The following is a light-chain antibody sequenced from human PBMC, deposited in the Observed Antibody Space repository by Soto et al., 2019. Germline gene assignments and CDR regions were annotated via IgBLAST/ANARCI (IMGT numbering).Light chain of an antibody. CDR3: QHRSNWPPLT. V-gene: IGKV3-11*01. CDR1: QSVSSY. J-gene: IGKJ4*01. CDR2: DAS. Sequence: EVVLTQSPATLSLSPGERATLSCSASQSVSSYLAWYQQKPCQAPRLLIYDASNRATCTPARFSGSGSGTDFTLTISSQDPEDFAVYYCQHRSNWPPLTFGGGTKVEIK.